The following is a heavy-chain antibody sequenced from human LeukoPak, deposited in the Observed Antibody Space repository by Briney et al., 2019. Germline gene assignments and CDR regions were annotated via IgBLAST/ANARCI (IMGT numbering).Heavy chain of an antibody. Sequence: SVKVSCKASGGTFSSYAISWVRQAPAQALEWMGGIIPIFGTANSAQKFQGRVTITADESTSTAYMELSSLRSEDTAVYYCARDLTTNWEYYFDYWGQGTLVTVSS. D-gene: IGHD7-27*01. CDR3: ARDLTTNWEYYFDY. V-gene: IGHV1-69*13. CDR1: GGTFSSYA. CDR2: IIPIFGTA. J-gene: IGHJ4*02.